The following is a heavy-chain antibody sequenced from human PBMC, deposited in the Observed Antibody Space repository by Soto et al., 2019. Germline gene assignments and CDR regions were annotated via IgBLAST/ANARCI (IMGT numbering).Heavy chain of an antibody. CDR3: ARDQMEQYYDFWSGYYTGSHGMDV. CDR2: IYYSGST. J-gene: IGHJ6*02. Sequence: SETLSLTCTVSGGSISSGDYYWSWIRQPPXKGLEWIGYIYYSGSTYYNPSLKSRVTISVDTSKNQFPLKLSSVTAADTAVYYCARDQMEQYYDFWSGYYTGSHGMDVWGQGTTVTVSS. V-gene: IGHV4-30-4*01. D-gene: IGHD3-3*01. CDR1: GGSISSGDYY.